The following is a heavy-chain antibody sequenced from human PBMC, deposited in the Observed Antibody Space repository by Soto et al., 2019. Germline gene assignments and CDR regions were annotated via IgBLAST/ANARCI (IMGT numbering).Heavy chain of an antibody. D-gene: IGHD3-3*01. J-gene: IGHJ5*02. CDR3: AAINYYDFWSGYLRGWFDP. CDR1: GGSISSGGYY. CDR2: IYYSGST. Sequence: QVQLQESGPGLVKPSQTLSLTCTVSGGSISSGGYYWSWIRQHPGKGLEWIGYIYYSGSTYYNPSLKSRVTISVDTSKNQFSLMLSSVTAADTAVYCCAAINYYDFWSGYLRGWFDPWGQGTLVTVSS. V-gene: IGHV4-31*03.